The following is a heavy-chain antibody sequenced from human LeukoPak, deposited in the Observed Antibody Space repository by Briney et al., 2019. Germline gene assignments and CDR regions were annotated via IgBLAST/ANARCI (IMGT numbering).Heavy chain of an antibody. Sequence: GESLKISCKGSGYSFTSYWIGWVRQMPGKGLEWMGVIYPRDSDTRYSPSFQGQVTISADKSINTAYLQWSSLKASDTAMYYCARTDYDSSVYFDYWGQGTLVTVSS. CDR2: IYPRDSDT. V-gene: IGHV5-51*01. CDR3: ARTDYDSSVYFDY. J-gene: IGHJ4*02. D-gene: IGHD3-22*01. CDR1: GYSFTSYW.